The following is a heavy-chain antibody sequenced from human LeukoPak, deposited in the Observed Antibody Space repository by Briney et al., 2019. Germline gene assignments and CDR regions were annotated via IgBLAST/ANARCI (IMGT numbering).Heavy chain of an antibody. D-gene: IGHD6-13*01. CDR3: ARGRQQLVRSRSWNWFDP. Sequence: ETLSLTCAVYGGSFSGYYRSWIRQPPGKGLEWIGEINHSGSTNYNPSLKSRVTISVDTSKNQFSLKLSSVTAADTDVYYCARGRQQLVRSRSWNWFDPWGQGTLVTVSS. J-gene: IGHJ5*02. CDR1: GGSFSGYY. V-gene: IGHV4-34*01. CDR2: INHSGST.